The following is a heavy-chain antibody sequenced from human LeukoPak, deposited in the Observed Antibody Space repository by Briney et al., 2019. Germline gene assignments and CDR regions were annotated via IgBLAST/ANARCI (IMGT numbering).Heavy chain of an antibody. J-gene: IGHJ4*02. CDR3: ARRPCDMGAFDY. Sequence: SETLSLTCTVSGGSISSYYWSWIRQPPGKVLDWIGYIYYSGSTNYSPSLKSRATISVDTSKNQFSLKLSSVTAADTAVYYSARRPCDMGAFDYWGQGTLVAVSS. D-gene: IGHD1-26*01. CDR1: GGSISSYY. V-gene: IGHV4-59*08. CDR2: IYYSGST.